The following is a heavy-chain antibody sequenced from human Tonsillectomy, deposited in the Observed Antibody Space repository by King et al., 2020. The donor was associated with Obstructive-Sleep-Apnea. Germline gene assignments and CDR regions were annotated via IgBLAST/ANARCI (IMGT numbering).Heavy chain of an antibody. CDR2: IYYSGNS. CDR3: ARRERKPRSAYFFDF. J-gene: IGHJ4*02. Sequence: QLQESGPGLVKPSETLSLICSVSGGSISSSNYYWDWIRQPPGKGLGCIASIYYSGNSYYNPSLKSRVSISVDKSKNQVSLKLSSVTAADTAIYYCARRERKPRSAYFFDFWGQGTLVTVSS. V-gene: IGHV4-39*01. D-gene: IGHD3-10*01. CDR1: GGSISSSNYY.